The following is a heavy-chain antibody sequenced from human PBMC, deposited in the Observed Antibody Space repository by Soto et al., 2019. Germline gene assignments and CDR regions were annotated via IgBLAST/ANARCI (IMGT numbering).Heavy chain of an antibody. CDR2: IYYSGST. CDR3: ARVPVAGTPLFDY. V-gene: IGHV4-31*03. J-gene: IGHJ4*02. Sequence: QVQLQESGPGLVKPSQTLSLTCTVSGGSISSGGYYWSWIRQHPGKGLEWIGYIYYSGSTYYNPYLKSRVTISVDTSTNHVSLKLSSVTAADTAVYYCARVPVAGTPLFDYWGQGTLVTVSS. D-gene: IGHD6-19*01. CDR1: GGSISSGGYY.